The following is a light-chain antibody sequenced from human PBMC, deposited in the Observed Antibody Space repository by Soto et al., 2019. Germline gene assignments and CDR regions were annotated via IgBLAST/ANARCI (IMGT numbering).Light chain of an antibody. CDR2: CAS. CDR1: QSIGNY. V-gene: IGKV1-39*01. CDR3: QQTYSTPPT. Sequence: DIQMTQSPSSLSASVADRVTITCRASQSIGNYLNWYQQKPGKAPKLLIYCASSLESGVTSTFSGSGSRTDFTLAISSLQPEDFATDYCQQTYSTPPTFDQGTYLEIK. J-gene: IGKJ2*01.